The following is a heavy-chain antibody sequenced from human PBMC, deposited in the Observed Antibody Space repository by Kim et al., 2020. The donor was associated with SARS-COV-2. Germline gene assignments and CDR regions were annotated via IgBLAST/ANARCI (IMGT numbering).Heavy chain of an antibody. V-gene: IGHV3-21*01. D-gene: IGHD3-10*01. CDR3: ASYPGSGSA. CDR2: RYV. J-gene: IGHJ5*02. Sequence: RYVTYAVAVKTRFTISRGNAKNTLYLQMNSLRAEDTAVYYCASYPGSGSAWGQGTLVTVSS.